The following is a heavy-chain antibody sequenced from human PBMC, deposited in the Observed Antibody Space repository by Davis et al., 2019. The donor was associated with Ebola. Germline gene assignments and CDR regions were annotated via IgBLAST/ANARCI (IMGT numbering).Heavy chain of an antibody. CDR1: GYTFTIYG. V-gene: IGHV1-18*01. D-gene: IGHD6-6*01. Sequence: ASVKVSCKASGYTFTIYGISWVRQAPGQGLEWMGWISAYNGNTNYAQKLQGRVTMTTDTSTSTAYMELRSLRSDDTAVYYCARDRVSYSSSSSYYGMDVWGQGTTVTVSS. CDR2: ISAYNGNT. J-gene: IGHJ6*02. CDR3: ARDRVSYSSSSSYYGMDV.